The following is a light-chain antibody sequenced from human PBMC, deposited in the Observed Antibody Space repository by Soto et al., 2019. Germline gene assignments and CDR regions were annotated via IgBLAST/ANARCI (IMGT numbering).Light chain of an antibody. V-gene: IGLV2-23*01. CDR3: CSYEGSSTNYV. Sequence: QSVLAQPASVSGSPGQSITISCTGTSSDVGSYKLVSWYQQHPGKAPKLMIYEGSKRPSGVSNRFSGSKSGNTPSLTISGLQAEDEADYYCCSYEGSSTNYVFGNGNKVTV. J-gene: IGLJ1*01. CDR2: EGS. CDR1: SSDVGSYKL.